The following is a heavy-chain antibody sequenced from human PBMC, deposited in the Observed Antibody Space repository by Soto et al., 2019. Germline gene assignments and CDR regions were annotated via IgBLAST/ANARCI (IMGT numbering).Heavy chain of an antibody. J-gene: IGHJ5*02. CDR2: INQSGSP. D-gene: IGHD2-15*01. Sequence: AETLSLTCAVSSGTISSSNWWTWVRQPPGKGLEWIGEINQSGSPNYNPSLRSRVTISVDKSKSQFFLKLSSVTAADTAIYYCAGLGMVAAHREFEPWGKGTLVTVSS. CDR3: AGLGMVAAHREFEP. CDR1: SGTISSSNW. V-gene: IGHV4-4*02.